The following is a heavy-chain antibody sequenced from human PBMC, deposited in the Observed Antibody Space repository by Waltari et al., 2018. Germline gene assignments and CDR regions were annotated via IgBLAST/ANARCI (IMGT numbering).Heavy chain of an antibody. CDR2: IRREPYNYAT. J-gene: IGHJ4*02. CDR1: GFSFSGPS. Sequence: EVQVVESGGGLVQPGGSLKLSCETSGFSFSGPSIHWVRQTSGKGLEWVGRIRREPYNYATAYSASVKGRFTISRDDSKNTAFLQMNSLMTEDTAVYYCSGGEVTGTDFWGQGTLVTVSS. D-gene: IGHD6-19*01. V-gene: IGHV3-73*01. CDR3: SGGEVTGTDF.